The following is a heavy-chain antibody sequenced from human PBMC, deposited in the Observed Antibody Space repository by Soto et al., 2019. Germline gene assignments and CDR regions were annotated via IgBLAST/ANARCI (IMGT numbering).Heavy chain of an antibody. D-gene: IGHD3-10*01. CDR2: INHSGST. J-gene: IGHJ5*02. Sequence: SETLSLTCAVYGGSFSGYYWSWIRQPPGKGLEWIGEINHSGSTNYNPSLRSRVTISVDTSKNQFSLKLSSVTAADTAVYYCARGSFSLYSLGNRGTWFVLWDQGPLVTVST. CDR1: GGSFSGYY. CDR3: ARGSFSLYSLGNRGTWFVL. V-gene: IGHV4-34*01.